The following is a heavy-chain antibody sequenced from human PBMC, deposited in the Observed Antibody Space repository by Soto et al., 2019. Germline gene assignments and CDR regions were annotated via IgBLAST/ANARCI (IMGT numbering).Heavy chain of an antibody. J-gene: IGHJ5*02. Sequence: QVHLVQSGAEVKKPGASVKVSCKASGYSFTDYYMHWGRQAPGQGLEWMGWINTQTGGTNYAQRVQGRVTMIGDTSLNTAYMELSRLISDDTAVYYCARVGPTGWFDPWGQGTVVTVSS. CDR3: ARVGPTGWFDP. CDR2: INTQTGGT. V-gene: IGHV1-2*02. CDR1: GYSFTDYY.